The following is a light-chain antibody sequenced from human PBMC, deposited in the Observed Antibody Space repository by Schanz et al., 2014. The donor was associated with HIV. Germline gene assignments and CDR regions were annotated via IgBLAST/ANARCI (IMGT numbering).Light chain of an antibody. Sequence: QSVLTQPPSASGTPGQRVTISCSGSSSNIGSDPVNWYQHLPGTAPKLLIYNSYHRPSGVPDRFSGSESGTSASLAISGLQSEDEGDYYCATWDDGLDAWVFGGGTKLTVL. CDR2: NSY. CDR3: ATWDDGLDAWV. J-gene: IGLJ3*02. CDR1: SSNIGSDP. V-gene: IGLV1-44*01.